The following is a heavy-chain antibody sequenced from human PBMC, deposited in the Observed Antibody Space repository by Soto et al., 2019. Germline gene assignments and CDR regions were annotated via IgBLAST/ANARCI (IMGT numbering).Heavy chain of an antibody. Sequence: EVQLGASGGGLVQPGGSLRLSCAASGFTFSNHWLHWVRQAPGQWLEGVSRINKDRCYTNYADFVRGRFTMSRYNAKNMVYLQMDSLRAEDTDVYYCARQRSKSSSGCAIWGQGTMVTVSS. CDR2: INKDRCYT. D-gene: IGHD3-22*01. V-gene: IGHV3-74*01. CDR3: ARQRSKSSSGCAI. CDR1: GFTFSNHW. J-gene: IGHJ3*02.